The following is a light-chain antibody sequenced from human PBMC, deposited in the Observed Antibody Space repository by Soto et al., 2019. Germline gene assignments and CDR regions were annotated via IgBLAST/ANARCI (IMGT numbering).Light chain of an antibody. J-gene: IGKJ3*01. V-gene: IGKV3-20*01. Sequence: EIVMTQSPATLSVSPGERATLSCRASQSVSNNLAWYQQKPGQAPRLLIYGASSRATGIPDRFSGSGSGTDFTLTISRLEPEDFAVYYCQQYGSSWAFGPGTKVD. CDR1: QSVSNN. CDR3: QQYGSSWA. CDR2: GAS.